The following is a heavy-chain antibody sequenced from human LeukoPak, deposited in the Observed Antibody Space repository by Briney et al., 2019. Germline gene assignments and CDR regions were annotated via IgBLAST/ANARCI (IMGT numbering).Heavy chain of an antibody. CDR2: SRNKARSYST. CDR3: VRVGSVAGSDYLDY. Sequence: PGGSLRLSCAVSGFTFTDHFLDWVRQAPGRGLEWVGRSRNKARSYSTEYAASVKGRFTISRDESRNSLYLQMNSLKTEDTAAYYCVRVGSVAGSDYLDYWGQGTLVTVSS. J-gene: IGHJ4*02. CDR1: GFTFTDHF. D-gene: IGHD6-19*01. V-gene: IGHV3-72*01.